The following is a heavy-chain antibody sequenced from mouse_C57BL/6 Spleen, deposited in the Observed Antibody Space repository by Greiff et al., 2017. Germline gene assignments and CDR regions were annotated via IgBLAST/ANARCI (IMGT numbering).Heavy chain of an antibody. D-gene: IGHD2-3*01. Sequence: VKVVESGPGLVQPSQSLSITCTVSGFSLTSYGVHWVRQSPGKGLEWLGVIWSGGSTDYNAAFISSLSISKDNSKSQVFFKMNSLQADDTTIYYWSRSYDRYVDVWGTGTTVTVSS. CDR2: IWSGGST. V-gene: IGHV2-2*01. CDR1: GFSLTSYG. J-gene: IGHJ1*03. CDR3: SRSYDRYVDV.